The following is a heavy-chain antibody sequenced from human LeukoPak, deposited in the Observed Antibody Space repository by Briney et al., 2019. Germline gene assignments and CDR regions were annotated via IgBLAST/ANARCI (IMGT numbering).Heavy chain of an antibody. CDR2: INHSGST. CDR1: GGSFSGYY. V-gene: IGHV4-34*01. J-gene: IGHJ6*02. CDR3: ARVDWSAVYYYYGMDV. D-gene: IGHD3/OR15-3a*01. Sequence: PSETLSLTCAVYGGSFSGYYWSRIRQPPGKGLEWIGEINHSGSTNYNPSLKSRVTISVDTSKNQFSLKLSSVTAADTAVYYCARVDWSAVYYYYGMDVWGQGTTVTVSS.